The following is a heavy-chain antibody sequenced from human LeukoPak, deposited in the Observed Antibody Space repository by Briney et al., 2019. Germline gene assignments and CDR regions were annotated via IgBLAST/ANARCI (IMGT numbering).Heavy chain of an antibody. V-gene: IGHV3-23*01. CDR2: ISGSGGST. CDR3: AKDHTVSITYYFDY. Sequence: GGPLRLSCAASGFTFSYYAMSWVRQAPGKGLEWVSAISGSGGSTYYADSVKGRFTISRDNSKNTLYLQMNSLRAEDTAVYYCAKDHTVSITYYFDYWGQGTLVTVSS. J-gene: IGHJ4*02. CDR1: GFTFSYYA. D-gene: IGHD1-20*01.